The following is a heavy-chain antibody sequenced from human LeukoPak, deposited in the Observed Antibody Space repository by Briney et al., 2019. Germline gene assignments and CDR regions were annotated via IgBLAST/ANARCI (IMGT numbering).Heavy chain of an antibody. CDR3: AKAGIGVVGYFDY. V-gene: IGHV3-33*06. CDR2: IWYDGSDK. Sequence: GRSLRLSCAASGFTFSNYGMHWVRQAPGKGLEWVAVIWYDGSDKYYIDSVKGRFTISRDNSKNTLYLQMNSLRDEDTALYYCAKAGIGVVGYFDYWGQGTLVTVSS. CDR1: GFTFSNYG. J-gene: IGHJ4*02. D-gene: IGHD6-19*01.